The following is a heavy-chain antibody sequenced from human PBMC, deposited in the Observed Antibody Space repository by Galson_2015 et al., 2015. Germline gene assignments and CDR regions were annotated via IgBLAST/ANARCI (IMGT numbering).Heavy chain of an antibody. Sequence: SLRLSCAASGFTSSSYAMHWVRQAPGKGLEWVAVISYDGSNKYYADSVKGRFTISRDNSKNTLYLQMNSLRAEDTAVYYCARAREGYSSSDYYGMDVWGQGTTVTVSS. CDR2: ISYDGSNK. V-gene: IGHV3-30-3*01. D-gene: IGHD6-13*01. J-gene: IGHJ6*02. CDR3: ARAREGYSSSDYYGMDV. CDR1: GFTSSSYA.